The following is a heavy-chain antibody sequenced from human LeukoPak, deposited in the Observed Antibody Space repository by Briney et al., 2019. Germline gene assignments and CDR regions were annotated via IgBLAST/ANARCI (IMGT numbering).Heavy chain of an antibody. V-gene: IGHV4-59*08. CDR2: IYYSGST. J-gene: IGHJ4*02. D-gene: IGHD3-22*01. Sequence: SETLSLTCTVSGGSISSYYWSWIRQPPGKGLEWIGYIYYSGSTNYNPSLKSRVTISVDTSKNQFSLKLSSVTAADTAVYYCARHRGYFYFDYWGQGTLVTVSS. CDR3: ARHRGYFYFDY. CDR1: GGSISSYY.